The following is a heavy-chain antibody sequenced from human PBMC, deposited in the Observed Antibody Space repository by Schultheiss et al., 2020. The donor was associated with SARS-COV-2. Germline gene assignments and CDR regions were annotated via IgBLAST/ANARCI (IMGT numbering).Heavy chain of an antibody. D-gene: IGHD4-17*01. V-gene: IGHV3-11*06. CDR1: GFTFSDYY. J-gene: IGHJ4*02. CDR3: AREDYGDYGVVDY. Sequence: GESLKISCAASGFTFSDYYMSWIRQAPGKGLEWVSYISSSSNYIYYADSVKGRFTISRDNAKNSLYLQMNSLRAEDTAVYYCAREDYGDYGVVDYWGQGTLVTVSS. CDR2: ISSSSNYI.